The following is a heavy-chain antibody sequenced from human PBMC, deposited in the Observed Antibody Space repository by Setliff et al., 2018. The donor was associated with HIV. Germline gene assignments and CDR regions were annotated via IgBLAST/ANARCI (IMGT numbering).Heavy chain of an antibody. CDR3: AREGQVVVTAKGFDY. CDR1: GYTFTNYY. Sequence: ASVKVSCKTSGYTFTNYYMHWMRQAPGQGLEWMGVVNTVGGGASYAQKFQGRLTVTRDTSTSTVYMELSSLRSGDTAVYYCAREGQVVVTAKGFDYWGLGTLVTVSS. D-gene: IGHD2-15*01. J-gene: IGHJ4*02. V-gene: IGHV1-46*01. CDR2: VNTVGGGA.